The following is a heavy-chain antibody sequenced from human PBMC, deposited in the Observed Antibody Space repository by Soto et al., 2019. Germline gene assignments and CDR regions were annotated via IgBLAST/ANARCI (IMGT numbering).Heavy chain of an antibody. D-gene: IGHD3-10*01. Sequence: SETLSLTCAVYGGSFSGYYWGWIRQPPGKGLEWIGEINHSGSANYSPSLKSRVTIAVDTSKNQFSLKLSSVTSADTAVYYCARGLRGDGIWGQGTLVTVSS. CDR2: INHSGSA. CDR3: ARGLRGDGI. CDR1: GGSFSGYY. J-gene: IGHJ4*03. V-gene: IGHV4-34*01.